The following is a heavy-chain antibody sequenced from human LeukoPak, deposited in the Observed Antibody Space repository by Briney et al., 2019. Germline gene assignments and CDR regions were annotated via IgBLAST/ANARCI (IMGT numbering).Heavy chain of an antibody. V-gene: IGHV1-8*01. CDR3: ATIPLYCSSTSCYLGGY. D-gene: IGHD2-2*01. CDR1: GYTFTSYD. CDR2: MNPNSGNA. J-gene: IGHJ4*02. Sequence: GASVKVSCKTSGYTFTSYDINWVRQAPGQGLEWMGWMNPNSGNAGYIQKFQGRVTMTRNTSISTAYMELSSLRSEDTAVYYCATIPLYCSSTSCYLGGYWAQGTLVTVSS.